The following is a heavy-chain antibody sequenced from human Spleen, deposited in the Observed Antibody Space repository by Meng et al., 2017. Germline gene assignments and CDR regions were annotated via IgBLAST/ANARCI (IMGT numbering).Heavy chain of an antibody. Sequence: GGSLRLSCAASGFTFSNYWMTWVRQAPGKGLEWVANIKADGSERFYVGSVKGRFTISRDNAMNSLYLQMNSPRAEDTALYYCAMGWGSARAVDFWGQGTLVTVSS. CDR3: AMGWGSARAVDF. V-gene: IGHV3-7*01. J-gene: IGHJ4*02. CDR1: GFTFSNYW. D-gene: IGHD6-19*01. CDR2: IKADGSER.